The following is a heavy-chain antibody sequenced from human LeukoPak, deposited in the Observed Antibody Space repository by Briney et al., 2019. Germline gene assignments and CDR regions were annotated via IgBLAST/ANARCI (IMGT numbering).Heavy chain of an antibody. CDR1: GYTFTSYA. CDR3: ARDLLDGHRPDYFDY. V-gene: IGHV1-3*01. Sequence: EASVKVSCKASGYTFTSYAMHWVRQAPGQRLEWMGWINAGNGNTKYSQKFQGRVTITRDTSASTAYMELSSLRSEDTAVYYCARDLLDGHRPDYFDYWGQGTLVTVSS. J-gene: IGHJ4*02. CDR2: INAGNGNT. D-gene: IGHD3/OR15-3a*01.